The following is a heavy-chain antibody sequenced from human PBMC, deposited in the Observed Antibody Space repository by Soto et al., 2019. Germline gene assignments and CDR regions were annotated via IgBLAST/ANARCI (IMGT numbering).Heavy chain of an antibody. J-gene: IGHJ4*02. CDR2: IYYSGST. CDR1: GGSISSGGYY. Sequence: QVQLQASGPGLVKPSQTLSLTCTVSGGSISSGGYYWSWIRQHPGKGLAWIGYIYYSGSTYYNPSLTSRVTISVDTSKNQFSLKLSSVTAADTAVYYCARDREGVHGTYYFAYWGQGTLVTVSS. CDR3: ARDREGVHGTYYFAY. V-gene: IGHV4-31*03. D-gene: IGHD6-13*01.